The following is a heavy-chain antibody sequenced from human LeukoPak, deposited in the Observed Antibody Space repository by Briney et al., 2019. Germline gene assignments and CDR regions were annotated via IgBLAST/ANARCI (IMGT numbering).Heavy chain of an antibody. J-gene: IGHJ6*02. Sequence: GGSLRLSSAADGFIFSSCGMQWGRQAPGKGLEWVAVISYDGSNKYYADSVKGRFTISRDNSKNTLYLQMNSVRAEDTAVYYCARGRDYYYYGMDVWGQGTTVTVSS. V-gene: IGHV3-30*03. CDR2: ISYDGSNK. CDR3: ARGRDYYYYGMDV. CDR1: GFIFSSCG.